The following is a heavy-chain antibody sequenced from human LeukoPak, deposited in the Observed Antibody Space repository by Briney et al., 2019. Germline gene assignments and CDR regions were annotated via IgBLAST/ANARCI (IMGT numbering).Heavy chain of an antibody. CDR3: AKGFIGSWYSY. J-gene: IGHJ4*02. D-gene: IGHD6-13*01. CDR1: GFTFSSYA. CDR2: ISGSGGST. Sequence: GGSLRLSCAASGFTFSSYAMSWVRQAPGKGLEWVSAISGSGGSTYYADSVKGRFTISRDNSKNTLHLQMNSLRAEDTAVYYCAKGFIGSWYSYWGQGTLVTVSS. V-gene: IGHV3-23*01.